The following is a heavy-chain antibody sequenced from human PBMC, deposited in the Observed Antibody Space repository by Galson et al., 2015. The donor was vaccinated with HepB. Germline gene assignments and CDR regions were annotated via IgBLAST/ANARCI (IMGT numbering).Heavy chain of an antibody. J-gene: IGHJ6*02. CDR3: ARETGYSSSWKGNYYYYGMDV. V-gene: IGHV3-21*01. CDR2: ISSSSSYI. D-gene: IGHD6-13*01. CDR1: GFTFSSYS. Sequence: SLRLSCAASGFTFSSYSMNWVRQAPGKGLEWVSSISSSSSYIYYADSVKGRFTISRDNAKNSLYLQMNSLRAEGTAVYYCARETGYSSSWKGNYYYYGMDVWGQGTTVTVSS.